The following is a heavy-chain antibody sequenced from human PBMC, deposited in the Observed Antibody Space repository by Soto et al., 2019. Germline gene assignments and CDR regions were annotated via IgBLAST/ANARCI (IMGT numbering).Heavy chain of an antibody. CDR1: GGSMTSYY. J-gene: IGHJ5*02. CDR2: VYSSGGT. V-gene: IGHV4-4*07. D-gene: IGHD3-3*01. Sequence: SETLSLTCTVSGGSMTSYYWTWIRQPAGKGLEWIGRVYSSGGTHYSPSLKSRVTISLDTSKNQFSLRLLSVTDADTAVYFCARGQRFSDWFDPWGQGTLVTVSS. CDR3: ARGQRFSDWFDP.